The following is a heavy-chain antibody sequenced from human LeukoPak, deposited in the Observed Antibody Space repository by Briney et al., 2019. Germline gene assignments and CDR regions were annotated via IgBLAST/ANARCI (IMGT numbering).Heavy chain of an antibody. Sequence: GGSLRLSCAASGFTFSSYGMHWVRQAPGKGLEWVAFIRDDGSNKNYADSVKGRFTISRDNSKNTLYLQMDSLRAEDTAVYYCAKVGIWFGELSSYFDYWGQGTLVTVSS. D-gene: IGHD3-10*01. CDR1: GFTFSSYG. CDR3: AKVGIWFGELSSYFDY. CDR2: IRDDGSNK. V-gene: IGHV3-30*02. J-gene: IGHJ4*02.